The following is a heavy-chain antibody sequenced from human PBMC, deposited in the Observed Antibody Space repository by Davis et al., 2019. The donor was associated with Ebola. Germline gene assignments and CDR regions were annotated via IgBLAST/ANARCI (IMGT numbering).Heavy chain of an antibody. J-gene: IGHJ4*02. V-gene: IGHV3-53*01. D-gene: IGHD6-19*01. CDR1: GGSFSGYY. CDR2: IYSGGST. CDR3: ARSSGYSSGWYGY. Sequence: ETLSLTCAVYGGSFSGYYWSWVRQAPGKGLEWVSVIYSGGSTYYADSVKGRFTISRHNSKNTLYLQMNSLRAEDTAVYYCARSSGYSSGWYGYWGQGTLVTVSS.